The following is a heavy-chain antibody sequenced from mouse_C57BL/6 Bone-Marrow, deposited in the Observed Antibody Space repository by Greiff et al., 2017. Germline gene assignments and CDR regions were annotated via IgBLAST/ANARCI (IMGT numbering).Heavy chain of an antibody. V-gene: IGHV5-4*03. CDR1: GFTFSSYA. CDR3: ARGAYCSSYGYFDV. D-gene: IGHD1-1*01. Sequence: EVMLVESGGGLVKPGGSLKLSCAASGFTFSSYAMSWVRQTPEKRLEWVATISDGGSYTYYPDNVKGRFTISRDNAKNHPYLQMSHLKSEDTAMYYCARGAYCSSYGYFDVWGTGTTVTVSS. CDR2: ISDGGSYT. J-gene: IGHJ1*03.